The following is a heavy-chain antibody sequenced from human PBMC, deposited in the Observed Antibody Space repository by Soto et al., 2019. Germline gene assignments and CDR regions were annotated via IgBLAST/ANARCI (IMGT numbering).Heavy chain of an antibody. D-gene: IGHD2-8*01. CDR1: GGSSSGYY. CDR2: INHSGST. Sequence: SETLSLTCAVYGGSSSGYYWSWIRQPPGKELEWIGEINHSGSTNYNPSLKSRVTISVDTSKNQFSLKLSSVAAADTAVYYCAFKVQYLPRCRSHRYVMSFCAQRSSVTVSS. CDR3: AFKVQYLPRCRSHRYVMSF. J-gene: IGHJ6*02. V-gene: IGHV4-34*01.